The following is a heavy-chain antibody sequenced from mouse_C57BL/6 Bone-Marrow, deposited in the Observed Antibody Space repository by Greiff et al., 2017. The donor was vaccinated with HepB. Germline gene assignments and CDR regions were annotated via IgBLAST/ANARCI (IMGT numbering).Heavy chain of an antibody. CDR2: INPSSGYT. Sequence: QVQLQQSGAELARPGASVKMSCKASGYTFTSYTMHWVKQRPGQGLEWIGYINPSSGYTKYNQKFKDKATLTADKSSSTAYMQLSSLTSEDSALDYCARGWPWYFDVWGTGTTVTVSS. CDR3: ARGWPWYFDV. CDR1: GYTFTSYT. V-gene: IGHV1-4*01. J-gene: IGHJ1*03. D-gene: IGHD1-1*02.